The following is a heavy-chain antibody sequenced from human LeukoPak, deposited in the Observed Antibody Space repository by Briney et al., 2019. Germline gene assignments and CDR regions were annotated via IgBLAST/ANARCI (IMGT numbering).Heavy chain of an antibody. CDR1: GFTFSDYY. Sequence: GGSLRLSCAASGFTFSDYYMSWIRQARGKGLEGVSYISSSGSTIYYADSVKGRFTISRDNAKNSLYLQMNSLRAEDTAVYYCPRFAQSYEYSYYHGMDVWGQGTTVTVSS. J-gene: IGHJ6*02. CDR2: ISSSGSTI. V-gene: IGHV3-11*01. CDR3: PRFAQSYEYSYYHGMDV. D-gene: IGHD5-12*01.